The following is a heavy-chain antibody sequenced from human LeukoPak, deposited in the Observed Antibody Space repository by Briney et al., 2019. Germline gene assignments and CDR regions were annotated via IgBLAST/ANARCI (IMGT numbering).Heavy chain of an antibody. Sequence: SSVKVSCKASGGTFSSYAISWVRQAPGQGLEWMGRIIPIFGTANYAQKFQGRVTITTDESTSTAYMELSSLRSEDTAVYYCATNYYDFWSGPNSYYYYMDVWGKGTTVTVPS. V-gene: IGHV1-69*05. J-gene: IGHJ6*03. CDR1: GGTFSSYA. D-gene: IGHD3-3*01. CDR2: IIPIFGTA. CDR3: ATNYYDFWSGPNSYYYYMDV.